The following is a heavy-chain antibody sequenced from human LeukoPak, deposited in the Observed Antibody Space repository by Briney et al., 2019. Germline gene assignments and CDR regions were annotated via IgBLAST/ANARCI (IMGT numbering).Heavy chain of an antibody. CDR3: ARGYYDFWSGYYYYYYMDV. CDR1: GGSISSHY. CDR2: IYYSGST. J-gene: IGHJ6*03. D-gene: IGHD3-3*01. Sequence: SETLSLTCTVSGGSISSHYWSWIRQPPGKGLEWIGHIYYSGSTNYNPSLKSRVTISVDTSKNQFSLKLSSVTAADTAVYYCARGYYDFWSGYYYYYYMDVWGKGTTVTVSS. V-gene: IGHV4-59*11.